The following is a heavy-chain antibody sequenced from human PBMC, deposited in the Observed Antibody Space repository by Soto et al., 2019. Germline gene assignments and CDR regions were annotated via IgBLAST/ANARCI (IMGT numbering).Heavy chain of an antibody. Sequence: GASVKVSCKASGYTFTSYYMHWVRQAPGQGLEWMGGFDPEDGETIYAQKFQGRVTMTEDTSTDTAYMELSSLRSEDTAVYYCATDLIAGTSGNWFDPWGQGTLVTVSS. V-gene: IGHV1-24*01. CDR2: FDPEDGET. J-gene: IGHJ5*02. CDR3: ATDLIAGTSGNWFDP. D-gene: IGHD1-20*01. CDR1: GYTFTSYY.